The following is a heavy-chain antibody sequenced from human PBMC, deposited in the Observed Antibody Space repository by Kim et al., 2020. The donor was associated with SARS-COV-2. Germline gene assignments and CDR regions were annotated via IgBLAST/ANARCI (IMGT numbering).Heavy chain of an antibody. J-gene: IGHJ3*02. D-gene: IGHD5-12*01. V-gene: IGHV3-7*04. Sequence: YVDSVKGRFTISRDNAKNSLYLQMNSLRAEDTAVYYCARMATITYDAFDIWGQGTMVTVSS. CDR3: ARMATITYDAFDI.